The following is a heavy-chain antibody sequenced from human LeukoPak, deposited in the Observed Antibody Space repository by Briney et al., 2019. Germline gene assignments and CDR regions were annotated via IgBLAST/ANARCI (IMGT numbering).Heavy chain of an antibody. CDR1: GYSISSGYY. CDR2: MYYSGSS. J-gene: IGHJ4*02. Sequence: PSETLSLTCTVSGYSISSGYYWGWIRQPPGKGLEWIGTMYYSGSSHYNPSLESRVTISVDTSKNQFSLRLNSVTAADTAVYYCARTYGNYELDYWGQGTLVTVSS. D-gene: IGHD4-11*01. V-gene: IGHV4-38-2*02. CDR3: ARTYGNYELDY.